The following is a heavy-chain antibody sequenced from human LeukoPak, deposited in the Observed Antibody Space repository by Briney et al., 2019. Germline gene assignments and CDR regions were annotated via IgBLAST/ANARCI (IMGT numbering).Heavy chain of an antibody. Sequence: ASVKVSCKASGYTFTSYDINWVRQATAQGLERMGWMNPNSGNTGYAQKFQGRVTMTRKTSIITAYMELSSLRSEDTAVYYCARGRNIVATIIGYWGKGTLVRVST. D-gene: IGHD5-12*01. CDR2: MNPNSGNT. J-gene: IGHJ4*02. CDR1: GYTFTSYD. CDR3: ARGRNIVATIIGY. V-gene: IGHV1-8*01.